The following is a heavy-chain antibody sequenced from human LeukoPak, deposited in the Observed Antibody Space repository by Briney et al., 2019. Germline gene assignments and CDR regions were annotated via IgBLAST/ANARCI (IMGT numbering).Heavy chain of an antibody. V-gene: IGHV3-33*01. CDR1: GFTFSSYG. J-gene: IGHJ5*02. Sequence: GGSLRLSCAASGFTFSSYGMHWVRQAPGKGLEWVAVIWYDGSNKYYADSVKGRFTISRDNSKNTLYLQMNSLRAEDTAVYYCARVLGVGGVPWFDPWGQGTQVTVSS. CDR3: ARVLGVGGVPWFDP. D-gene: IGHD2-8*01. CDR2: IWYDGSNK.